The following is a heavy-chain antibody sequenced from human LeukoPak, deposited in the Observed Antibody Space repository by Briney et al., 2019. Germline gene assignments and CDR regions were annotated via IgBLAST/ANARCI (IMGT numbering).Heavy chain of an antibody. Sequence: GGSLRLSCAASGFTFTSYSMNWVRQAPGKGLEWVSSISSSSSYIYYADSVKGRFTISRDNAKNSLYLQMNSLRAEDTAVYYCAREPVEGFDYRGQGTLVTVSS. CDR3: AREPVEGFDY. CDR2: ISSSSSYI. V-gene: IGHV3-21*01. D-gene: IGHD5-24*01. J-gene: IGHJ4*02. CDR1: GFTFTSYS.